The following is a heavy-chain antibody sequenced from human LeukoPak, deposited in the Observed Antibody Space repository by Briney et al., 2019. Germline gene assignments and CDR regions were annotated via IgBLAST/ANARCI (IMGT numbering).Heavy chain of an antibody. CDR3: ARVGYYYDSSGPGNYYYYGMDV. D-gene: IGHD3-22*01. CDR2: IWYDGSNK. Sequence: GGSLRLSCAASGFTFSSYGMHWVRQAPGKGLEWVAVIWYDGSNKYYADSVKGRFTISRDNSKNTLYLQMNSLRAEDTAVYYCARVGYYYDSSGPGNYYYYGMDVWGQGTTVTVSS. CDR1: GFTFSSYG. J-gene: IGHJ6*02. V-gene: IGHV3-33*01.